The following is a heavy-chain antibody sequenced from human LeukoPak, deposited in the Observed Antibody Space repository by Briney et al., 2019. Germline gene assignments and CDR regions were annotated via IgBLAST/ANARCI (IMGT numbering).Heavy chain of an antibody. CDR3: ARDRFYDYVWGSYHI. Sequence: ASVKVSCKASGYTFTGYYMHWVRQAPGQGLEWMGWINPNSGGTNYAQKFQGRVTMTRDTSISTAYMELSRLRSDDTAVYYCARDRFYDYVWGSYHIWGQGTLVTVSS. CDR1: GYTFTGYY. CDR2: INPNSGGT. J-gene: IGHJ4*02. D-gene: IGHD3-16*02. V-gene: IGHV1-2*02.